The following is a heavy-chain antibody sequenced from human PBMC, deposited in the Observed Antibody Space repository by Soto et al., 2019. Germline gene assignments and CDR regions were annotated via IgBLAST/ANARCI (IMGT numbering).Heavy chain of an antibody. D-gene: IGHD6-19*01. CDR3: ARGVKEQWLYDAFDI. Sequence: ASVKVSCKASGYTFTGYYMHWVRQAPGQGLEWMGWINPNSGGTNYAQKFQGWVTMTRDKSISTAYMELSRLRSDDTAVYYCARGVKEQWLYDAFDIWGQGTIGTGS. J-gene: IGHJ3*02. CDR2: INPNSGGT. V-gene: IGHV1-2*04. CDR1: GYTFTGYY.